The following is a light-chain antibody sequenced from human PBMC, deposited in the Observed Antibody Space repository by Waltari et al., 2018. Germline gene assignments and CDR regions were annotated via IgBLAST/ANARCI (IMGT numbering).Light chain of an antibody. V-gene: IGLV2-14*03. CDR3: SSYTSSNTWV. Sequence: QSALTQPASLSGSPGPSITISCTGTSSYVGGYNYVSWYQQHPGKAPKLMIYDVSNRPSGLSNRFSGSKSGNTASLTISGLQAEDEADYYCSSYTSSNTWVFGGGTKLTVL. CDR1: SSYVGGYNY. J-gene: IGLJ3*02. CDR2: DVS.